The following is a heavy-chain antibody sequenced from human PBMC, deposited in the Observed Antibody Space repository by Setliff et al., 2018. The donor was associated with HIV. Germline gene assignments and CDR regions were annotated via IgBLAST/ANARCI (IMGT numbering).Heavy chain of an antibody. D-gene: IGHD3-3*01. J-gene: IGHJ2*01. Sequence: SETLSLTCAVSGYIISRGYHWGWIRQPPGKGLEWIGSFYHSGSTYYNPPLKSRVTISVDTSNNQFSLKLNSVTAADTAVYYCVSLPASYDFWSGDYRDWYFDVWGRGTLVTVSS. CDR2: FYHSGST. CDR3: VSLPASYDFWSGDYRDWYFDV. CDR1: GYIISRGYH. V-gene: IGHV4-38-2*01.